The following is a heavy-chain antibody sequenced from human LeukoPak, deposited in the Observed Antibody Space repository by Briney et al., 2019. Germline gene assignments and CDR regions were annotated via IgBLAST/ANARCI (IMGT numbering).Heavy chain of an antibody. V-gene: IGHV4-34*01. J-gene: IGHJ4*02. CDR2: INHSGST. CDR1: GGSFSGYY. D-gene: IGHD3-22*01. CDR3: ARATIIRGIVVVITAILDY. Sequence: PSETLSLTCAVYGGSFSGYYWSWIRQPPGKGLEWIGDINHSGSTNYNPSLKSRVTISVDTSKNQFSLKLSSVTAADTAVYYCARATIIRGIVVVITAILDYWGQGTLVTVSS.